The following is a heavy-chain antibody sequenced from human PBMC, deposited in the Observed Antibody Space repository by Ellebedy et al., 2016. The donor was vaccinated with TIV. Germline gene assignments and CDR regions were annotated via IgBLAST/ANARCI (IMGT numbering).Heavy chain of an antibody. Sequence: MPSETLSLTCAVYGGSFSGYYWSWIRQPPGKGLEWIGEINHSGTTQYNASLKSRVTISVDSSKNQLSLNLSSVTAADTAVYYCAREKWSDADWGQGTLVTVSS. J-gene: IGHJ4*02. D-gene: IGHD1-26*01. CDR1: GGSFSGYY. CDR3: AREKWSDAD. V-gene: IGHV4-34*01. CDR2: INHSGTT.